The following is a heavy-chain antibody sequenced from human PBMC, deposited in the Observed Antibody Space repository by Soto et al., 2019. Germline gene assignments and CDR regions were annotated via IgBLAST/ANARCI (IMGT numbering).Heavy chain of an antibody. D-gene: IGHD6-13*01. J-gene: IGHJ5*02. CDR1: GFTFTSSA. Sequence: QMQLVQSGPEVKKPGTSVKVSCKASGFTFTSSAVQWVRQDRGQRLEWIGWIVVGSGNTNYSQKFQERVTITRVMSTRSCYRVLGSQRCLDSAVSYCGAVLGSVFRISWPPHWFDPWGQGNLVTVCS. V-gene: IGHV1-58*01. CDR3: GAVLGSVFRISWPPHWFDP. CDR2: IVVGSGNT.